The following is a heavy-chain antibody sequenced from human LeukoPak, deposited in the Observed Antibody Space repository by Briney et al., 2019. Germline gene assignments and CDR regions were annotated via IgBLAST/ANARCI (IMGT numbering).Heavy chain of an antibody. V-gene: IGHV4-39*07. D-gene: IGHD3-10*01. J-gene: IGHJ5*02. CDR3: ARGLEVGSGSSFAPPEWFDP. CDR1: GGSISSSSYY. CDR2: IYYSGST. Sequence: SETLSLTCTVSGGSISSSSYYWGWIRQPPGKGLEWIGSIYYSGSTYYNPSLKSRVTISVDTSKNQFSLKLSSVTAADTAVYYCARGLEVGSGSSFAPPEWFDPWGQGTLVTVSS.